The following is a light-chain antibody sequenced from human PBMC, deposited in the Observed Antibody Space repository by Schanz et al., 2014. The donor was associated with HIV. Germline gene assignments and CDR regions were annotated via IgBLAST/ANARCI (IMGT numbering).Light chain of an antibody. V-gene: IGLV2-11*01. Sequence: QSVLTQPRSVSGSPGQSVTISCTGTSSDVGAYDYLSWYQQHPGKAPKLMIYDINKRPSGVPDRFSGSKSGNTASLTISGLQADDEGDYYCTSYTTNRTVSFGGGTKLTVL. J-gene: IGLJ2*01. CDR3: TSYTTNRTVS. CDR2: DIN. CDR1: SSDVGAYDY.